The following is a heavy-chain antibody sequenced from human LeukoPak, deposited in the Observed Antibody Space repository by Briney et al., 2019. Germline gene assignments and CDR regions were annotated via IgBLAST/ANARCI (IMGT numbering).Heavy chain of an antibody. CDR3: ARDYIVVVPAAMWVSPLSVSAFDY. Sequence: ASVKVSCKASGYTFTSYYMHWVRQAPGQGLEWMGIINPSGGSTSYAQKFQGRVTMTRDMSTSTVYMELSSLRSEDTAVYYCARDYIVVVPAAMWVSPLSVSAFDYWGQGTLVTVSS. D-gene: IGHD2-2*01. CDR2: INPSGGST. CDR1: GYTFTSYY. J-gene: IGHJ4*02. V-gene: IGHV1-46*01.